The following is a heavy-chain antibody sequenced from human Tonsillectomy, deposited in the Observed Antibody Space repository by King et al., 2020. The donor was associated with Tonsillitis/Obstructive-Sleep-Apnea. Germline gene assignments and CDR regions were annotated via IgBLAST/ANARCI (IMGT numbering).Heavy chain of an antibody. J-gene: IGHJ3*02. CDR2: ISYDESNE. CDR1: GFTFNSYD. CDR3: EKESYCSTTSCYTANAFFI. D-gene: IGHD2-2*02. V-gene: IGHV3-30*18. Sequence: QVQLVESGGGVVQPGRSLRLYCAASGFTFNSYDMHWVRQAPGKGLEWVAVISYDESNESYADSVKGRFTISSDNSKNTLYLQMKSLRAGDTAVYHFEKESYCSTTSCYTANAFFIWGQGTMVTVSS.